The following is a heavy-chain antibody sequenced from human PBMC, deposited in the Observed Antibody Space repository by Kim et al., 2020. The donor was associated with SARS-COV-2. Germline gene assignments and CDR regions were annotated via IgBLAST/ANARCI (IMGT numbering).Heavy chain of an antibody. CDR3: ARVEAAPLIAFDI. V-gene: IGHV3-7*01. D-gene: IGHD2-15*01. J-gene: IGHJ3*02. Sequence: YVESVKGRFTISRDNAKNSLDLQMNSLRAEDTAVYYCARVEAAPLIAFDIWGQGTMVPVSS.